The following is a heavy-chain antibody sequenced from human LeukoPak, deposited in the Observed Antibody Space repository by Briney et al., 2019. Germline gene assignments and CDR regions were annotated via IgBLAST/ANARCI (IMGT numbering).Heavy chain of an antibody. CDR3: TTDAPVDTAMVPPFDY. Sequence: PGGSLRLSCAASGFTFSNAWMSWVRQAPGKGLEWVGRIKSKTDGGTTDYAAPVKGRFTISRDDSKNTLYLQMNSLKTEDTAVYYCTTDAPVDTAMVPPFDYWGQGTLVTVSS. J-gene: IGHJ4*02. D-gene: IGHD5-18*01. CDR2: IKSKTDGGTT. CDR1: GFTFSNAW. V-gene: IGHV3-15*01.